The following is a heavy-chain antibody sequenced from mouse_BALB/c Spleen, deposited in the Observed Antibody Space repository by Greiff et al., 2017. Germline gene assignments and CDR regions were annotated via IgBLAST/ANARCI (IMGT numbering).Heavy chain of an antibody. CDR3: AREDTNSNFDY. Sequence: VQLQQSAAELARPGASVKMSCKASGYTFTSYTMHWVKQRPGQGLEWIGYINPSSGYTNYNQKFKDKATLTADKSSSTAYMQLSSLTSEDSAVYYCAREDTNSNFDYWGQGTTLTVSS. J-gene: IGHJ2*01. V-gene: IGHV1-4*01. CDR1: GYTFTSYT. CDR2: INPSSGYT. D-gene: IGHD2-5*01.